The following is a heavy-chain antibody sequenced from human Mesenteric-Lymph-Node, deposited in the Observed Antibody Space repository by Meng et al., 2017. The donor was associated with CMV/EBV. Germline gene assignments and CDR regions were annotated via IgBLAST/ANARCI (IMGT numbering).Heavy chain of an antibody. Sequence: GESLKISCAASGFTFTFSNYWMNWVRQIPGKGLEWVAKINQDGTDKEYVDSVRGRFTISRDNAKDSLYLQMNSLRVEDTAVYYCARGSRDFWSGDYKGRNWFDPWGQGTLVTVSS. V-gene: IGHV3-7*01. J-gene: IGHJ5*02. CDR2: INQDGTDK. CDR3: ARGSRDFWSGDYKGRNWFDP. D-gene: IGHD3-3*01. CDR1: GFTFTFSNYW.